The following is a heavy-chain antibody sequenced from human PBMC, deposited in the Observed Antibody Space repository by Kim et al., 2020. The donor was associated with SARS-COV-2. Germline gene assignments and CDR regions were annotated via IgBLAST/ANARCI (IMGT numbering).Heavy chain of an antibody. V-gene: IGHV3-23*01. CDR1: GFTFSSYA. CDR2: ISGSGGST. CDR3: AKVGVVEFRGTRGFGDY. D-gene: IGHD3-16*01. J-gene: IGHJ4*02. Sequence: GGSLRLSCAASGFTFSSYAMSWVRQAPGKGLEWVSAISGSGGSTYYADSVKGRFTISRDNSKNTLYLQMNSLRAEDTAVYYCAKVGVVEFRGTRGFGDYWGQGTLVTVSS.